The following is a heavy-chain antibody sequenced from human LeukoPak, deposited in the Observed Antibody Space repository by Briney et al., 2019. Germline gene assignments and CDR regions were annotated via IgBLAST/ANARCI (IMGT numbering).Heavy chain of an antibody. V-gene: IGHV3-30*03. D-gene: IGHD6-19*01. Sequence: PGGSLRLSCAASGFTFHHHGMGWVRQAPGKGLEWVAVIAAEVGVKQYADFVKGRFSLSRDKSKNTLFLEMNGLTVEDTAVYYCAREATWGQWYFDLWGQGAPVTVSS. CDR2: IAAEVGVK. J-gene: IGHJ4*02. CDR3: AREATWGQWYFDL. CDR1: GFTFHHHG.